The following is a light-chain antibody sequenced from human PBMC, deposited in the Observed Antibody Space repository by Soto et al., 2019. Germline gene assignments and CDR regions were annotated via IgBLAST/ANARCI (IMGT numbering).Light chain of an antibody. CDR2: EVI. V-gene: IGLV2-8*01. CDR1: SSDVGGHNY. CDR3: SSYAGTNTYVV. J-gene: IGLJ2*01. Sequence: QSALTQPPSASGSPGQSVTISCTGTSSDVGGHNYVSWYQQHPGKAPKLMIYEVIKRPSGVPDRFSGSKSGNTASLTVSGLQAEDEADYFCSSYAGTNTYVVFGGGTKVTVL.